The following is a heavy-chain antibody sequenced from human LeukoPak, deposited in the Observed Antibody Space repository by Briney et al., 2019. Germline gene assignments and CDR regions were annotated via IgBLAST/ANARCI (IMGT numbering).Heavy chain of an antibody. CDR1: GGTFSSYA. CDR3: ARDLDRSGKFDY. D-gene: IGHD1-26*01. V-gene: IGHV1-69*04. J-gene: IGHJ4*02. CDR2: IIPILGIA. Sequence: GASVKVSCKASGGTFSSYAISWVRQAPGQGLEWMGRIIPILGIANYAQKFQGRVTITADKSTSTAYMELSSLRSEDTAVYYCARDLDRSGKFDYWGQGTLVTVSS.